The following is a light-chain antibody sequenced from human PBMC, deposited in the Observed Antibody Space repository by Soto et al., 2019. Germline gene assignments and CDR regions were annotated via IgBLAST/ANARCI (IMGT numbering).Light chain of an antibody. Sequence: EIVLTQSPATLSLSPGERATLSCRASQSVGTYFAWYQQKPGQAPRLLIYDSSNRATGIPARFSGSGSGTDFTLNIRSLEPEEFAVYFCQQRSDWPSTFGGGTKVEIK. CDR3: QQRSDWPST. V-gene: IGKV3-11*01. J-gene: IGKJ4*01. CDR1: QSVGTY. CDR2: DSS.